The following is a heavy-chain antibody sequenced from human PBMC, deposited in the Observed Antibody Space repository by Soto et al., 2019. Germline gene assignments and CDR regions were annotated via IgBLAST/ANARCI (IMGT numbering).Heavy chain of an antibody. CDR2: INAGNGNT. CDR1: GYTLSNYA. J-gene: IGHJ4*02. V-gene: IGHV1-3*01. CDR3: ARVVASSGYDYYFDY. D-gene: IGHD5-12*01. Sequence: SVKVSCKASGYTLSNYAIHWVCQAPGQRLEWMGSINAGNGNTKYSQKFQGRVTITRDTSASTAYMQMNSLRSEDTAVYYCARVVASSGYDYYFDYWGQGTLVTVSS.